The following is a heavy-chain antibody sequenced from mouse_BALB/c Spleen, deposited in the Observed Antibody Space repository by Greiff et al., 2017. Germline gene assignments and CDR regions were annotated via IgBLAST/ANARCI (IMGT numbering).Heavy chain of an antibody. D-gene: IGHD2-3*01. Sequence: EVNVVESGGGLVKPGGSLKLSCAASGFTFSDYYMYWVRQTPEKRLEWVATISDGGSYTYYPDSVKGRFTISRDNAKNNLYLQMSSLKSEDTAMYYCARDGGDGYPRFAYWGQGTLVTVSA. CDR1: GFTFSDYY. CDR3: ARDGGDGYPRFAY. CDR2: ISDGGSYT. V-gene: IGHV5-4*02. J-gene: IGHJ3*01.